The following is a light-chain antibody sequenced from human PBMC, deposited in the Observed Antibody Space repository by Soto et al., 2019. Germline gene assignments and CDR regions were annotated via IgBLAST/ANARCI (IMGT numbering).Light chain of an antibody. CDR1: QSVSSY. V-gene: IGKV3-11*01. CDR3: QQRSNWPPYT. Sequence: EIVLTQSPATLSLSPGERATLSCRASQSVSSYLAWYQQKPGQAPRLLIYDASNRATGIPARFSGSGSGTDFTLAISGLEPEDFAVYYCQQRSNWPPYTFGQGTKLESK. J-gene: IGKJ2*01. CDR2: DAS.